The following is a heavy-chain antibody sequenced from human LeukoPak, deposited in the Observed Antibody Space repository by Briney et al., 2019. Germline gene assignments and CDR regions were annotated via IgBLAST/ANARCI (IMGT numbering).Heavy chain of an antibody. Sequence: GGSLRLSCAASGFTFSHFWMSWVRQAPGKGLGWVAYIKKTGSETYYVDSVKGRFTITRDNTRNSLFLQMYSLRAEDTAVYFCAREDGYCSGGNCYSYFDSWGQGTLVTVSS. CDR3: AREDGYCSGGNCYSYFDS. CDR2: IKKTGSET. CDR1: GFTFSHFW. D-gene: IGHD2-15*01. J-gene: IGHJ4*02. V-gene: IGHV3-7*01.